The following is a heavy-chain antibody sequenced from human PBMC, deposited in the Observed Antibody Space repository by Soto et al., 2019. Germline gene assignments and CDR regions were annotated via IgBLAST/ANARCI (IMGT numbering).Heavy chain of an antibody. V-gene: IGHV1-69*13. CDR1: GGTFSSYA. CDR2: IIPIFGTA. CDR3: ARELVATISDYYYGMDV. D-gene: IGHD5-12*01. Sequence: SVKVSCKASGGTFSSYAISWVRQETGQGLEWMGGIIPIFGTANYAQKFQGRVTITAGESTSTAYMELSSLRSEDTAVYYCARELVATISDYYYGMDVWGQGTTVTVSS. J-gene: IGHJ6*02.